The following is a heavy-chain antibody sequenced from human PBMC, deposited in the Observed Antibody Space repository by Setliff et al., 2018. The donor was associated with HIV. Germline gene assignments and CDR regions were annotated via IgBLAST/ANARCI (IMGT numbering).Heavy chain of an antibody. Sequence: SETLSLTCTVSGSISSTSYYWGWIRQPPGKGLEWIGSIYYSGSTYQNPSLKSRVTISVDTSKNQFSLKLSSVTAADTAVYYCARGVDTDIVVVVAATFFDYWGQGTLVT. V-gene: IGHV4-39*07. CDR3: ARGVDTDIVVVVAATFFDY. J-gene: IGHJ4*02. D-gene: IGHD2-15*01. CDR2: IYYSGST. CDR1: GSISSTSYY.